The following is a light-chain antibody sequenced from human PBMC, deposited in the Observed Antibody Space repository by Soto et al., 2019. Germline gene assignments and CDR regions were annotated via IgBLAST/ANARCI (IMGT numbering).Light chain of an antibody. J-gene: IGKJ5*01. CDR1: QTVRNNY. CDR3: QHYQSGHPIT. Sequence: EIVMTQYQATLCVSRRERATLSWRASQTVRNNYLAWYQQKPGQAPRLLIYDASSRATGIPDRFSGSGSGTDFTLTISRLEPEDFALYYCQHYQSGHPITFGQGRLLEV. V-gene: IGKV3-20*01. CDR2: DAS.